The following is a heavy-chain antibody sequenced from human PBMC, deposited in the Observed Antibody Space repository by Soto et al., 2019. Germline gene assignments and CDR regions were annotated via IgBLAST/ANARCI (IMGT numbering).Heavy chain of an antibody. CDR2: IYWDDDK. J-gene: IGHJ4*02. CDR3: AFRPSYCSGGSCYSGFDY. CDR1: GFSLSTSGVG. Sequence: VSGPTLVNPTQTLTLTCTFSGFSLSTSGVGVGWIRQPPGKALEWLALIYWDDDKRYSPSLKSRLTITKDTSKNQVVLTMTNMDPVDTATYYCAFRPSYCSGGSCYSGFDYWGQGTLVTVSS. D-gene: IGHD2-15*01. V-gene: IGHV2-5*02.